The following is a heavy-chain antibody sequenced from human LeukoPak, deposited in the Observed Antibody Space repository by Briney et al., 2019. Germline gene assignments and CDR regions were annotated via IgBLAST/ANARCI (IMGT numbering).Heavy chain of an antibody. CDR1: GFTFSSYA. J-gene: IGHJ1*01. D-gene: IGHD3-3*01. Sequence: GGSLRLSCAASGFTFSSYAMSWVRQAPGKGLEWVSAISGSGGSTYYADSVKGRFTISRDNSKNTLYLQMNSLRAEDTAVYYCAKDLSYDFWGGPEYFQHWGQGTLVTVSS. CDR3: AKDLSYDFWGGPEYFQH. V-gene: IGHV3-23*01. CDR2: ISGSGGST.